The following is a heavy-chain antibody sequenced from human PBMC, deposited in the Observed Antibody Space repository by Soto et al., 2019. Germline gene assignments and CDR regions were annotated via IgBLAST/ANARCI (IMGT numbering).Heavy chain of an antibody. J-gene: IGHJ4*01. D-gene: IGHD4-17*01. CDR2: SYYSGRT. Sequence: PSDTLSLTSTDSGGSNSIESYYWSWLREHPGKGLEWSGYSYYSGRTYYHPSLKSRVTIAVATSNNQCPLKLGSVTAAGQAVYYCARDYGRYWG. CDR3: ARDYGRY. CDR1: GGSNSIESYY. V-gene: IGHV4-31*03.